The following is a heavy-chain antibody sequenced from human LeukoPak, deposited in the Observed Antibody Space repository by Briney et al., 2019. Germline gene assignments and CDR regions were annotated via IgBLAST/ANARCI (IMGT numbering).Heavy chain of an antibody. J-gene: IGHJ6*02. D-gene: IGHD1-7*01. CDR1: GFTFDDYA. CDR2: ISWNSGSI. CDR3: AKDKEAGTAGYYYGMDV. Sequence: QAGGSLRLSCAAPGFTFDDYAMHWVRQAPGKGLEWVSGISWNSGSIGYADSVKGRFTISRDNAKNSLYLQMNSLRAEDTALYYCAKDKEAGTAGYYYGMDVWGQGTTVTVSS. V-gene: IGHV3-9*01.